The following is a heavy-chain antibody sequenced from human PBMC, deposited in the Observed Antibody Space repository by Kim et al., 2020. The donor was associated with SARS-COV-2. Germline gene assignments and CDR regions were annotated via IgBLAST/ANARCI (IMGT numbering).Heavy chain of an antibody. J-gene: IGHJ3*01. V-gene: IGHV5-51*01. CDR2: IYPDDSDA. CDR1: GFSFSTYW. Sequence: GESLKISCKGSGFSFSTYWIGWVRQRPGKGLEWMGMIYPDDSDARYSQSFKGQVTISADKSTSTAFLQWSSLEASDTAMYYFARRHTLRGILTGFDVWGQGTMVTVSS. D-gene: IGHD3-10*01. CDR3: ARRHTLRGILTGFDV.